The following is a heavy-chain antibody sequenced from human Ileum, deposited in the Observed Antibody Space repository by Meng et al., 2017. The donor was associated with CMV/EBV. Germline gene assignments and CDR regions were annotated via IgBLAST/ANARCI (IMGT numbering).Heavy chain of an antibody. J-gene: IGHJ6*02. D-gene: IGHD1-26*01. CDR2: INPNSGGT. Sequence: ASVKVSCKASGFTFMTWGVGWVRQAPGQGLEWMGWINPNSGGTNNAQKFQGRVTMTRDTSISTALMDLISLISDDTAVYYCARVGRGGDYYGMDVWGQGTTVTVSS. CDR1: GFTFMTWG. V-gene: IGHV1-2*02. CDR3: ARVGRGGDYYGMDV.